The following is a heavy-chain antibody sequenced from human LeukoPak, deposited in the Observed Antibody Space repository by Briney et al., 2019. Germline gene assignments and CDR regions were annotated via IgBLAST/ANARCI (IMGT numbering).Heavy chain of an antibody. D-gene: IGHD2-2*01. CDR2: ISYDGSNK. Sequence: PGGSLRLSCAASGFTFSSYAMHWVRQAPGKGLEWVAVISYDGSNKYYADSVKGRFTISRDNSKNTLYLQMNSLRAEDTAVYYCAAGYYSSTSCYDPPPFDYWGQGTLVTVSS. V-gene: IGHV3-30*04. CDR3: AAGYYSSTSCYDPPPFDY. CDR1: GFTFSSYA. J-gene: IGHJ4*02.